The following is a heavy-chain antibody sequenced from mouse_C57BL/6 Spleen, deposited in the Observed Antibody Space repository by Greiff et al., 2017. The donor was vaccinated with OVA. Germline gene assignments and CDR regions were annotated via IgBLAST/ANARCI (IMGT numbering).Heavy chain of an antibody. J-gene: IGHJ2*01. D-gene: IGHD2-3*01. CDR1: GYTFTSYW. CDR3: ARRGDGYYPFDY. V-gene: IGHV1-64*01. Sequence: QVQLQQPGAELVKPGASVKLSCKASGYTFTSYWMHWVKQRPGQGLEWIGMIHPNSGSTNYNEKFKSKATLTVDKSSSTAYMQLSSLTSEDSAVYYCARRGDGYYPFDYWGQGTTLTVSA. CDR2: IHPNSGST.